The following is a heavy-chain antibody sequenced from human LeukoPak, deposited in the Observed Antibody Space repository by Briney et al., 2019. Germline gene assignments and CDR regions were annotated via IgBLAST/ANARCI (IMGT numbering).Heavy chain of an antibody. V-gene: IGHV3-23*01. J-gene: IGHJ4*02. D-gene: IGHD3-22*01. CDR2: ISGSGGST. CDR3: AKEGYSDSSGAFDS. Sequence: GSLRLSCAASGFTFSSYAMSWVRQAPGKGLEWVSAISGSGGSTYYADSVRGRFTISRDNSKNTVYLQLNSLRAEDTAIYFCAKEGYSDSSGAFDSWGQGTLVTVSS. CDR1: GFTFSSYA.